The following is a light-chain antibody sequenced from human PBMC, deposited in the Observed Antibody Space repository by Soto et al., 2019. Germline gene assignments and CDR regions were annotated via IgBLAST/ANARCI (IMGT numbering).Light chain of an antibody. J-gene: IGKJ4*01. CDR3: QQRGNWPRN. V-gene: IGKV3-11*01. CDR1: QSVSSY. Sequence: IVLTHSPATLSLSPWERATLSCRASQSVSSYIAWYQQKPGQAPRLLIYDASNRATGVPARFSGSGSGADFTLTISSLEPEDFAVYYCQQRGNWPRNFGGGTKVDIK. CDR2: DAS.